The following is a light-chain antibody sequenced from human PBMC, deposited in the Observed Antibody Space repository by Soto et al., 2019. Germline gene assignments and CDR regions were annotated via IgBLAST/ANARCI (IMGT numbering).Light chain of an antibody. Sequence: EILLTQSPGTLSLSPVERATLSCRASQSVSSSYLAWYQQKPGQAPRLLIYGASSRATGIPDRFSGSGSGTDFTLTISRLEPEDFAVYYCQQYGSSRITFGQGTRLEIK. J-gene: IGKJ5*01. CDR1: QSVSSSY. V-gene: IGKV3-20*01. CDR2: GAS. CDR3: QQYGSSRIT.